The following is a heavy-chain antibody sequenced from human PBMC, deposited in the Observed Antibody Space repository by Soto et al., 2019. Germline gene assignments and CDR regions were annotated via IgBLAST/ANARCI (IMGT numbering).Heavy chain of an antibody. CDR3: ASLNYDFWSGYQGGWFDP. CDR2: ISSSGSTI. D-gene: IGHD3-3*01. Sequence: QVQLVESGGGLVKPGGSLRLSCAASGFTFSDYYMSWIRQAPGKGLEWVSYISSSGSTIYYADSVKGRFTISRDNAKNSLYLQMNSLRAEDTAVYYCASLNYDFWSGYQGGWFDPLGQGTLVTVSS. CDR1: GFTFSDYY. V-gene: IGHV3-11*01. J-gene: IGHJ5*02.